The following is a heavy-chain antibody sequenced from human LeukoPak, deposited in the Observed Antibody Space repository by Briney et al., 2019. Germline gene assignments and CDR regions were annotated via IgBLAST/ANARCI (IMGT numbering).Heavy chain of an antibody. D-gene: IGHD6-6*01. Sequence: PGGSLRLSCAASGSTFSSYNMNWVRQAPGKGLEWVSYISSSGSAIYCADSVKGRFTISRDNAKNSLFLQMNSLRAEDTAVYYCARVGNSGSSGGDYRGQGTLVAVSS. V-gene: IGHV3-48*01. J-gene: IGHJ4*02. CDR3: ARVGNSGSSGGDY. CDR2: ISSSGSAI. CDR1: GSTFSSYN.